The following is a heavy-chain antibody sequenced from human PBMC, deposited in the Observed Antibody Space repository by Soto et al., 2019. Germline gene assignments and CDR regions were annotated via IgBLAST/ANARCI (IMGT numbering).Heavy chain of an antibody. Sequence: SETLSLTCTVSGGSISSGGYYWSWIRQHPGKGLEWIGYIYYSGSTYYNPSLKSRVTISVDTSKNQFSLKLSSVTAADTAVYYCASSERELLDYWGQGTLVTISS. D-gene: IGHD1-26*01. CDR3: ASSERELLDY. J-gene: IGHJ4*02. CDR2: IYYSGST. V-gene: IGHV4-31*03. CDR1: GGSISSGGYY.